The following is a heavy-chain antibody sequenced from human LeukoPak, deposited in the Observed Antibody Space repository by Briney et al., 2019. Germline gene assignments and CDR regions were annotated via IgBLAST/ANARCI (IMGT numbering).Heavy chain of an antibody. CDR2: INHSGST. CDR1: GGSFSGYY. J-gene: IGHJ6*02. Sequence: SETLSLTCAVYGGSFSGYYWSWIRQPPGKGLEWIGEINHSGSTNYNPSLKSRVTISVDTSKNQLSLKLSSVTAADTAVYYCARVRRGINASYYYGMDVWGQGTTVTVSS. V-gene: IGHV4-34*01. D-gene: IGHD2-15*01. CDR3: ARVRRGINASYYYGMDV.